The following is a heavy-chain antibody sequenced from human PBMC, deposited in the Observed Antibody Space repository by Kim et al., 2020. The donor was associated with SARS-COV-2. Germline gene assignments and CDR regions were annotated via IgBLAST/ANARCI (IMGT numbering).Heavy chain of an antibody. V-gene: IGHV3-23*01. CDR2: ISDIGDAS. J-gene: IGHJ4*01. CDR1: GFIFSHAP. Sequence: GGSLRLSCAASGFIFSHAPMSWVRQSPGQGLEWVSRISDIGDASMYAYSVHGRFTISRDNYGATLSLQMDSMRVENTATSYCSSAALWGWNAYYFDYWG. D-gene: IGHD1-1*01. CDR3: SSAALWGWNAYYFDY.